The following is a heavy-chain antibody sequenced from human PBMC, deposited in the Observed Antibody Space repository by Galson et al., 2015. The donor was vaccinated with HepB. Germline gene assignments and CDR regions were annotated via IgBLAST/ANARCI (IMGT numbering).Heavy chain of an antibody. CDR2: ISSSSSTI. D-gene: IGHD6-19*01. CDR1: GFTFSSYS. Sequence: SLRLSCAASGFTFSSYSMNWVRQAPGKGLEWVSYISSSSSTIYYADSVKGRFTISRDNAKNSLYLQMNSLRAEDTAVYYCARDSLWLYSSGWYGPTDYWGQGTLVTVSS. CDR3: ARDSLWLYSSGWYGPTDY. V-gene: IGHV3-48*01. J-gene: IGHJ4*02.